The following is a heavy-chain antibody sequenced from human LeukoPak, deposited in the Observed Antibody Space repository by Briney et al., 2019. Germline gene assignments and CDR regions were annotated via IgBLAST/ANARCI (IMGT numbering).Heavy chain of an antibody. D-gene: IGHD3-22*01. V-gene: IGHV3-43D*03. CDR1: GFTFDDYA. J-gene: IGHJ4*02. CDR2: ISWDGDST. CDR3: AKASYDSSGYYFDY. Sequence: GGSLRLSCAASGFTFDDYAMHWVRQAPGKGLEWVSLISWDGDSTYYADSVKGRFTISRDDSKNSPYLQMNSLRAEDTALYYCAKASYDSSGYYFDYWGQGTLVTVSS.